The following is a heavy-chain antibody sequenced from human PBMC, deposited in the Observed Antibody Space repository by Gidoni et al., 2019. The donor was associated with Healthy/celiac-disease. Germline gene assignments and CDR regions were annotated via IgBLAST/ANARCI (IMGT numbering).Heavy chain of an antibody. Sequence: VQLVESVGRVVRPRRCLLLSCSASVFSSSGYGLHWVRQVPGKGLEWVAVKSYDGSNKDYANSVKGRFTIARDNSKNTQYLKMNSLRAEDTAVYYCAKEGWYSGSYRGDYWGQGTLVTVSS. J-gene: IGHJ4*02. D-gene: IGHD1-26*01. V-gene: IGHV3-30*18. CDR3: AKEGWYSGSYRGDY. CDR2: KSYDGSNK. CDR1: VFSSSGYG.